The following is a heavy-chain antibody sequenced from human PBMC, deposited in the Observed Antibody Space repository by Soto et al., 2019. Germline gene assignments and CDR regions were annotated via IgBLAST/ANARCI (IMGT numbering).Heavy chain of an antibody. CDR2: IYYSGRT. V-gene: IGHV4-61*08. CDR3: ALDYYYDSRGYPGAYYYGMDV. CDR1: GGSISSGDYY. Sequence: SETLSLTCTVSGGSISSGDYYWSWIRQPPGKGLEWIGHIYYSGRTNYNPSLKSRVTISGDTSKNQLSLKLSSVTAADTAVYYCALDYYYDSRGYPGAYYYGMDVWGQGTTVTVSS. J-gene: IGHJ6*02. D-gene: IGHD3-22*01.